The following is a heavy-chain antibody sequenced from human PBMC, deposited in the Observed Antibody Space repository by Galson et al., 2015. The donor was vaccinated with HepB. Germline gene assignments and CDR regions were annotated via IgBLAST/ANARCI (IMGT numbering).Heavy chain of an antibody. CDR1: GFTFSSFT. Sequence: SLRLSCAASGFTFSSFTMSWVRQAPGKGLEWVSKINGDGGGVYYADSVKGRFTISRDNSKNTLYLQMNSLRVEDTAVYYCAKDRVRGDGVLLLTDWGQGTLVTVSS. CDR3: AKDRVRGDGVLLLTD. D-gene: IGHD2-21*02. V-gene: IGHV3-23*01. CDR2: INGDGGGV. J-gene: IGHJ4*02.